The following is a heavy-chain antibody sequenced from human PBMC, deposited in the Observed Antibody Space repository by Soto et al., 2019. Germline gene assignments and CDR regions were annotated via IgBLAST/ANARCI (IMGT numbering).Heavy chain of an antibody. J-gene: IGHJ4*02. Sequence: GGSLRLSCATSGFTFSSYAMSWVRQAPGKGLEWVSAISGSGGSTYYADSVKGRFTISRDNSKNTLYLQMNSLRAEDTAVYYCAKGSRIADFWSGYRSLFFDYWGQGTLVTVSS. CDR3: AKGSRIADFWSGYRSLFFDY. CDR1: GFTFSSYA. V-gene: IGHV3-23*01. D-gene: IGHD3-3*01. CDR2: ISGSGGST.